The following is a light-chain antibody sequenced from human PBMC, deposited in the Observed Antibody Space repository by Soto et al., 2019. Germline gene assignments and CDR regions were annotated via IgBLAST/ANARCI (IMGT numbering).Light chain of an antibody. CDR3: AAWDDSLSGQV. CDR1: SSNIGSNY. V-gene: IGLV1-47*01. J-gene: IGLJ3*02. Sequence: QSVLIQPPSASETPGQRVTISCSGSSSNIGSNYVYWYHQLPGTAPKLLIYRNNQRPSGVPDRFSGSKSGTSASLAISGLRSEDEADYYCAAWDDSLSGQVFGGGTKLTVL. CDR2: RNN.